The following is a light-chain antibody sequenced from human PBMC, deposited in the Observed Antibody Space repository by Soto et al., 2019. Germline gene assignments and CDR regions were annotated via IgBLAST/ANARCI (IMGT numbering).Light chain of an antibody. CDR3: QQSYGSLWT. CDR2: GTS. Sequence: DIQLTQSRSSLSASVGDRVTISFRASQSISNSLNWYQKKPGKAPNLLIYGTSGLHSGVPSRFSGSGSGTDFTLTISSLQRGDFATYYCQQSYGSLWTFGQGTKVDIK. V-gene: IGKV1-39*01. J-gene: IGKJ1*01. CDR1: QSISNS.